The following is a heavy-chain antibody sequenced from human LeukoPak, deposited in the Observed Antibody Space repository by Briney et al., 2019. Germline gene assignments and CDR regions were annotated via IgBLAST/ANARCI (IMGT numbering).Heavy chain of an antibody. V-gene: IGHV4-59*01. J-gene: IGHJ4*02. CDR1: GGSISSYY. CDR3: ARVEYYDSPFDY. Sequence: SETLSLTCTVSGGSISSYYWSWIRQPPGEGLEWIGYIYYSGSTNYNPSLKSRVTISVDTSKNQFSLKLSSVTAADTAVYYCARVEYYDSPFDYWGQGTLVTVSS. CDR2: IYYSGST. D-gene: IGHD3-22*01.